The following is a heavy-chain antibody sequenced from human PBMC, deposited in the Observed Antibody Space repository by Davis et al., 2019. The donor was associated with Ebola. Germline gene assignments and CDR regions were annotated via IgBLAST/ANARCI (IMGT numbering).Heavy chain of an antibody. CDR1: GFHFTSYG. D-gene: IGHD6-19*01. CDR3: ARDGIGKAGTPDF. V-gene: IGHV1-18*01. J-gene: IGHJ4*02. CDR2: ISPHNGNT. Sequence: ASVKVSCKAAGFHFTSYGFSWVRQAPGRGLEWMGWISPHNGNTNYTQKFQDRVNMTTDTFTATSYMELRSLRSDDTATYFCARDGIGKAGTPDFWGQGTLVTVSS.